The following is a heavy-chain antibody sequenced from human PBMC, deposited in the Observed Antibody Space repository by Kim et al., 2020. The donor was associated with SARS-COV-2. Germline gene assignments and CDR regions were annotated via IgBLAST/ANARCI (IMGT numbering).Heavy chain of an antibody. CDR2: IYPGDSDT. CDR1: GYKFATYW. J-gene: IGHJ4*02. CDR3: ARPSRLGHMSAPWDY. V-gene: IGHV5-51*01. Sequence: GESLQISCQGSGYKFATYWIAWVRQMPGKGLEWMGVIYPGDSDTRYNPSFRGRVTISADKSINTAYLQWSSLMASDTAMYYCARPSRLGHMSAPWDYWGQGTLVTVSS. D-gene: IGHD3-16*01.